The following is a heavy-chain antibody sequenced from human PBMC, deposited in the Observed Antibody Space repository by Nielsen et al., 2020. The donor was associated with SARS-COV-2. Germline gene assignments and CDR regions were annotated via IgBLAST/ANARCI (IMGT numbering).Heavy chain of an antibody. CDR3: ARDFGYCRGGTCNYYGMDV. J-gene: IGHJ6*02. CDR2: ISGNSIYT. D-gene: IGHD2-15*01. CDR1: GFTFSDYY. V-gene: IGHV3-11*06. Sequence: GESLKISCTTSGFTFSDYYMSWIRQPPGKGLEWVSYISGNSIYTNFADSVKGRFTISRDNAKNTLYLQMNSLRAEDTAVYYCARDFGYCRGGTCNYYGMDVWGQGTTVTVSS.